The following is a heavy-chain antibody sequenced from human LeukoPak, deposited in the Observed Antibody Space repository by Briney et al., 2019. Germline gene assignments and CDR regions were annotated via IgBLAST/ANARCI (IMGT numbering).Heavy chain of an antibody. Sequence: ASVKVSCKASGYTFTSYGISWVRQAPGQGLEWMGWISAYNGNTNYAQKLQGRVTMTTDTSTSTAYMELRSLRSDDTAVYYCARDHGSETYYDILTGGEDYYYYYMDVWGKGTTVTISS. V-gene: IGHV1-18*01. J-gene: IGHJ6*03. CDR3: ARDHGSETYYDILTGGEDYYYYYMDV. D-gene: IGHD3-9*01. CDR1: GYTFTSYG. CDR2: ISAYNGNT.